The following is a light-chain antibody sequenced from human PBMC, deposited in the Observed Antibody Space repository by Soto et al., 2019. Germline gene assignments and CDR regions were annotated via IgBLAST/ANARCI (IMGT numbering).Light chain of an antibody. Sequence: QSALTQPPSASGTPGQRVTISCSGSSSNIGSNYVYWYQQVPGTAPKLLIYSKNQRPSGVPDRFSGSKSGTSASLAISGLRSEDEADYYCAAWDDSLSGLVFGTGTKLTVL. CDR3: AAWDDSLSGLV. CDR2: SKN. V-gene: IGLV1-47*02. CDR1: SSNIGSNY. J-gene: IGLJ1*01.